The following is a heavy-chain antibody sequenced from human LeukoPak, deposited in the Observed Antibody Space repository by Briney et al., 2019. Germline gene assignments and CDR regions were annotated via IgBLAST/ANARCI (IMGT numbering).Heavy chain of an antibody. V-gene: IGHV1-18*01. Sequence: ASVKVSSKASGYTFTSYGISWVRQAPGQGLEWMGWISAYNGNTNYAQKLQGRVTMTTDTSTSTAYMELRSLRSDDTAVYYCARYSSSYGPFSYYYYGMDVWGQGTTVTVSS. CDR2: ISAYNGNT. CDR1: GYTFTSYG. D-gene: IGHD5-18*01. CDR3: ARYSSSYGPFSYYYYGMDV. J-gene: IGHJ6*02.